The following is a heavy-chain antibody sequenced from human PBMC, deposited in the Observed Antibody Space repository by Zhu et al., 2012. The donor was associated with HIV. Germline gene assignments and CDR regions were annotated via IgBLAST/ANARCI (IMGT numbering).Heavy chain of an antibody. CDR3: AKDRITISAFDI. D-gene: IGHD3-3*01. J-gene: IGHJ3*02. CDR1: GFIFSNFG. V-gene: IGHV3-23*01. CDR2: ISNNGGST. Sequence: EVQLLESGGGLVQPGGSLRLSCAASGFIFSNFGMNWVRQAPGKGLGWVSGISNNGGSTYNADSVKGRFTISRDNSKNTLYLQMNSLRADDTAVYYCAKDRITISAFDIWGQGTMVTVSS.